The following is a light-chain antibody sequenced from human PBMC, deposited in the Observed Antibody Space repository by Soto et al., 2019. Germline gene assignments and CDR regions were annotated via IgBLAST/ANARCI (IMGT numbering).Light chain of an antibody. CDR2: GAS. CDR1: QSVSIN. Sequence: DIVMTQSPATLSVSPGERATLSCRASQSVSINLAWYQQRPGQAPRVLIYGASTRATGIPARFSGSGSGTEFTLTISSLQSEDSAVYYCQQYNNWRRTFGQGTKVEVK. V-gene: IGKV3-15*01. J-gene: IGKJ1*01. CDR3: QQYNNWRRT.